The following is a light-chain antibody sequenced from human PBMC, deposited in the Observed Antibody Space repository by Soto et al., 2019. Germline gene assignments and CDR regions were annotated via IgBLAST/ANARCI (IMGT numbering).Light chain of an antibody. CDR2: GAS. J-gene: IGKJ1*01. Sequence: EIVMTQSPATLSVSPGERVTLSCRASQSVSSKLAWHQQKPGQAPRLLIYGASTRATDIPARFSGTGSGTEFTLTISSLQSEDFAIYYCQQYNNWPWPFGKGTKVKIK. CDR1: QSVSSK. V-gene: IGKV3-15*01. CDR3: QQYNNWPWP.